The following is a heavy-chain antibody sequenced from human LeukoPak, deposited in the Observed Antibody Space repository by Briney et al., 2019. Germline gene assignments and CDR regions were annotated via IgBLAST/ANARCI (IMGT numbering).Heavy chain of an antibody. J-gene: IGHJ3*02. D-gene: IGHD3-9*01. CDR3: AATYYDILTGYYSSLDAFDI. Sequence: PSQTLSLTCTVSGGSISSGSYYWSWIRQPAGKGLEWIGRIYTSGSTNYNPSLKSRVTISVDTSKNQFSLKLSSVTAADTAVYYCAATYYDILTGYYSSLDAFDIWGQGTMVTVSS. CDR1: GGSISSGSYY. V-gene: IGHV4-61*02. CDR2: IYTSGST.